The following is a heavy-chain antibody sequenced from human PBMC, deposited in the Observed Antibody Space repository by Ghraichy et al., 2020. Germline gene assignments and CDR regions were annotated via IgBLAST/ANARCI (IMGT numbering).Heavy chain of an antibody. CDR1: GGSFSGYY. V-gene: IGHV4-34*01. Sequence: SETLSLTCAVYGGSFSGYYWSWIRQPPGKGLEWIGEINHSGSTNYNPSLKSRVTISVDTSKNQFSLKLSSVTAADTAVYYWSRGTARTIFGVAPPRFDPWGQGTLVTVSS. CDR2: INHSGST. CDR3: SRGTARTIFGVAPPRFDP. J-gene: IGHJ5*02. D-gene: IGHD3-3*01.